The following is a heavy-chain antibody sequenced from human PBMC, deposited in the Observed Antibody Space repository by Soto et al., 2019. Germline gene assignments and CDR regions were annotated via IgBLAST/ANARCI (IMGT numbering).Heavy chain of an antibody. V-gene: IGHV3-30*03. CDR3: PGEVASGY. CDR1: GFTVSTYG. J-gene: IGHJ4*02. Sequence: QVHLVESGGGVVQPGRSLRLSCAVSGFTVSTYGMHWVRQAPGKGLEWVAVISRDGGTKFYADSVKGRFTISRDNSRNTLLLEMNSLRGDDMAVYYCPGEVASGYWGQGTLVTVSS. D-gene: IGHD2-21*01. CDR2: ISRDGGTK.